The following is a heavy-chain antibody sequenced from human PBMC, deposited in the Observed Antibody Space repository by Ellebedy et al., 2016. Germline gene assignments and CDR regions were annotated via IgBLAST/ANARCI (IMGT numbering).Heavy chain of an antibody. CDR2: IYYSRST. CDR1: GGSISSGDYY. D-gene: IGHD4-17*01. J-gene: IGHJ1*01. V-gene: IGHV4-30-4*08. Sequence: SETLSLXXTASGGSISSGDYYWRCFRQPPGKGLEWIGYIYYSRSTYYNPSLKSRVTISVDTSNRQYSLKLISVTAADTAVYYCARDRGDYGVWGNWGQGTLVTVSS. CDR3: ARDRGDYGVWGN.